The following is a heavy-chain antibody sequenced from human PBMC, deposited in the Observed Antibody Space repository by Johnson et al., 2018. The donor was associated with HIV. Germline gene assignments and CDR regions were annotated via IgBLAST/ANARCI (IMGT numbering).Heavy chain of an antibody. CDR1: GFIFGDYA. CDR2: IRSIDYGGPT. Sequence: SGGGLVQPGRSLRLSCTGSGFIFGDYAMSWFRQAPGKGPEWVGFIRSIDYGGPTEYAASVKDRFTISRNDSTSIAYLQMRNLKTEDTAVYYCTRVPRKGFRPDAFDIWGQGTVVSVSS. CDR3: TRVPRKGFRPDAFDI. J-gene: IGHJ3*02. D-gene: IGHD2-15*01. V-gene: IGHV3-49*03.